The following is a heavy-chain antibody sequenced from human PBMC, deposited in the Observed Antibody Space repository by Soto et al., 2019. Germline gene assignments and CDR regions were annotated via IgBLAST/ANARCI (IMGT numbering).Heavy chain of an antibody. D-gene: IGHD6-13*01. CDR1: GFTFSSYA. CDR3: ARTPPYSSSACYFDY. CDR2: ISYDGSNK. J-gene: IGHJ4*02. V-gene: IGHV3-30-3*01. Sequence: QVQLVESGGGVVQPGRSLRLSCAASGFTFSSYAMHWVRQAPGKGLEWVAVISYDGSNKYYADSVKGRFTISRDNSKNTLYLQMNSLRAEDTAVYYCARTPPYSSSACYFDYWGQGTLVTVSS.